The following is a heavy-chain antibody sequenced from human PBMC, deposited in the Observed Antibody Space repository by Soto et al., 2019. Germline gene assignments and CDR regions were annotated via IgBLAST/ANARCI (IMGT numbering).Heavy chain of an antibody. V-gene: IGHV3-73*01. CDR3: TRQGADSGYDFRYYYYGMDV. D-gene: IGHD5-12*01. Sequence: PGGSLRLSCAASGFTFSGSAMHWVRQASGKGLEWVGRIRSKANSYATAYAASVKGRFTISRDDSKNTAYLQMNSLKTEDTAVYYCTRQGADSGYDFRYYYYGMDVWGQGTTVTVSS. CDR2: IRSKANSYAT. J-gene: IGHJ6*02. CDR1: GFTFSGSA.